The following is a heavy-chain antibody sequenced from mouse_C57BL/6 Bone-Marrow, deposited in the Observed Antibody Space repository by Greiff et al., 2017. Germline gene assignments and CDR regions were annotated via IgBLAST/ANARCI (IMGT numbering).Heavy chain of an antibody. CDR3: AREGGYPAYFDY. CDR1: GYTFTSYG. V-gene: IGHV1-81*01. D-gene: IGHD2-2*01. J-gene: IGHJ2*01. Sequence: QVQLQQSGAELARPGASVKLSCKASGYTFTSYGISWVKQRTGQGLEWIGEIYPRSGNTYYNEKFKGKATLTADKSSSTAYMELRSLTSEDSAVYFCAREGGYPAYFDYWGQGTTLTVSS. CDR2: IYPRSGNT.